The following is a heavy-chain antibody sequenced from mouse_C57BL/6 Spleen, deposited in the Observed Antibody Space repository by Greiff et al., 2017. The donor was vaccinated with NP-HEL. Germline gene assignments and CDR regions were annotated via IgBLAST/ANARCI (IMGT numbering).Heavy chain of an antibody. CDR2: ISSGSSTI. Sequence: EVKLQESGGGLVKPGGSLKLSCAASGFTFSDYGMHWVRQAPEKGLEWVAYISSGSSTIYYADTVKGRFTISRDNAKNTLFLQMTSLRSEDTAMYYCARRATVVAPAMDYWGQGTSVTVSS. V-gene: IGHV5-17*01. J-gene: IGHJ4*01. CDR3: ARRATVVAPAMDY. CDR1: GFTFSDYG. D-gene: IGHD1-1*01.